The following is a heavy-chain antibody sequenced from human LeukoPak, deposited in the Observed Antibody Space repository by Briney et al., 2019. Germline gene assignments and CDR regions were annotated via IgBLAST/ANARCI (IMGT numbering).Heavy chain of an antibody. V-gene: IGHV3-48*01. Sequence: GGSLRLSCAASGFTFSSYSMNWVRQAPGKGLEWVSYISSSSSTIYYADSVKGRFTISRDNAKNSLYLQMNSLRAEDTALYYCARVCSTTSCYLGVRGDYWGQGTLVTVSS. J-gene: IGHJ4*02. D-gene: IGHD2-2*01. CDR3: ARVCSTTSCYLGVRGDY. CDR1: GFTFSSYS. CDR2: ISSSSSTI.